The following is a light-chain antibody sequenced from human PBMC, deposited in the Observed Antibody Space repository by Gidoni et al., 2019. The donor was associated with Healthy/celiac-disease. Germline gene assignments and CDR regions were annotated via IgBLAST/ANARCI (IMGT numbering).Light chain of an antibody. CDR2: WAS. V-gene: IGKV4-1*01. J-gene: IGKJ1*01. CDR1: QNILYSSNNKNY. Sequence: DIVMTPSPDSLTVSLGERATINCKSSQNILYSSNNKNYLAWYQQKPGQPPKLLIYWASTRESGVPDRFSGGGSGTDFTLTISSLQAEDVAVYYCQQYYSTPPTFGQGTKVEIK. CDR3: QQYYSTPPT.